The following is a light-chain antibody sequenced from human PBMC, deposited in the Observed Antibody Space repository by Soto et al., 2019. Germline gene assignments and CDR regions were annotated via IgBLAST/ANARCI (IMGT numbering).Light chain of an antibody. V-gene: IGKV1-27*01. CDR3: QKYNSAP. J-gene: IGKJ3*01. CDR2: SAS. Sequence: DIQMTQSPSSLSASVGDRVTITCRASQGISNYLAWYQQKPGKVPKLLIYSASTLQSGVPSRFSGSGSGTDFTLTITCLQPDDVASYYCQKYNSAPIGPGTTVDIK. CDR1: QGISNY.